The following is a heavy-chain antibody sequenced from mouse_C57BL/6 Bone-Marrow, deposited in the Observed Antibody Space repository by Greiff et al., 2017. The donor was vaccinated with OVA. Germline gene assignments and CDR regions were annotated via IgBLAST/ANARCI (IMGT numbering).Heavy chain of an antibody. J-gene: IGHJ4*01. CDR3: AKKGYGSSFYAMDY. CDR2: IWRGGST. Sequence: VMLVESGPGLAQPSQSLSITCTVSGFSLTSYGVHWVRQSPGKGLEWLGVIWRGGSTDYNAAFMSRLSITKDNSKSQVFFKMNSLQADDTAIYYCAKKGYGSSFYAMDYWGQGTSVTVSS. CDR1: GFSLTSYG. D-gene: IGHD1-1*01. V-gene: IGHV2-5*01.